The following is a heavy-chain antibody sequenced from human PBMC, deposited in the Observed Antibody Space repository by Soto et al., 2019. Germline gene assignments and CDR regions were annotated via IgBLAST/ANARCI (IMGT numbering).Heavy chain of an antibody. CDR3: ARATDFWSHMDV. V-gene: IGHV3-11*01. D-gene: IGHD3-3*01. Sequence: QVQLVESGGGLVKPGGSLRLSCAASGFSISGYYMSWIRQAPGKGLEWISYMSSTTSAIYYAESVKGRFTISRDNAKNSLYLQMNSLRAEDTAVYYCARATDFWSHMDVWGQGDTVTVSS. CDR2: MSSTTSAI. J-gene: IGHJ6*02. CDR1: GFSISGYY.